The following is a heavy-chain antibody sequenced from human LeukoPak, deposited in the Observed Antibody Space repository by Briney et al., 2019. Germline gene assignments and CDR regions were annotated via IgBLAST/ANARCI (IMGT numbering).Heavy chain of an antibody. J-gene: IGHJ4*02. CDR3: ARDLGYCSGKKCYTSLDC. CDR2: IKEDGSEK. CDR1: GFTFSSKW. V-gene: IGHV3-7*01. D-gene: IGHD2-2*02. Sequence: PGGSLRLSCAASGFTFSSKWMIWVRQAPGKGLEWVAHIKEDGSEKYYVDSVKGRFTISRDNAKNSLYLQMNSLGAEDTAVYYCARDLGYCSGKKCYTSLDCWGQGTQVTVSS.